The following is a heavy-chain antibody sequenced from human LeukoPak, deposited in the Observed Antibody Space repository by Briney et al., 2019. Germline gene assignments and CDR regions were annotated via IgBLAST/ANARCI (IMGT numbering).Heavy chain of an antibody. D-gene: IGHD1-26*01. CDR1: GYSISSGYY. Sequence: PSETLSLTCTVSGYSISSGYYWGWIRQPPGKGLEWIGSIYHSGSTYYNPSLKSRVTISVDTSKNQFSLKLSSVTAADTAVYYCASRPSGSYSGPPVYWGQGTLVTVSS. CDR3: ASRPSGSYSGPPVY. CDR2: IYHSGST. J-gene: IGHJ4*02. V-gene: IGHV4-38-2*02.